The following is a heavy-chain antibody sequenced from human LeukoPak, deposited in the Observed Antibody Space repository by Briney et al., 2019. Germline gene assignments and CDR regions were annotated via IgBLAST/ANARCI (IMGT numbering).Heavy chain of an antibody. CDR3: ARLYSSSWYYFDF. CDR2: IYPGDSDT. J-gene: IGHJ4*02. Sequence: GESLKISCKGSAYSFTNCWIGWVHQMPGKGLEWMGIIYPGDSDTRYSPSFQGQVTISADKSISTAYLQWSSLKASDTAIYYCARLYSSSWYYFDFWGQGTLVTVSS. D-gene: IGHD6-13*01. V-gene: IGHV5-51*07. CDR1: AYSFTNCW.